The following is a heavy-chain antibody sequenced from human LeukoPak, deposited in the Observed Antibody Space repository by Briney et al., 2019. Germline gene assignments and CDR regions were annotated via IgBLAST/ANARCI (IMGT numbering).Heavy chain of an antibody. J-gene: IGHJ5*02. CDR2: INHSGST. CDR3: ARGAGNGYTENWFDP. D-gene: IGHD5-12*01. CDR1: GGSFSGYY. Sequence: SETLSLTCAVYGGSFSGYYWSWIRQPPGKGLEWIGEINHSGSTNYNPSLKSRVTISVDTSKNQFSLKLSSVTAADTAVYYCARGAGNGYTENWFDPWGQGTLVTVS. V-gene: IGHV4-34*01.